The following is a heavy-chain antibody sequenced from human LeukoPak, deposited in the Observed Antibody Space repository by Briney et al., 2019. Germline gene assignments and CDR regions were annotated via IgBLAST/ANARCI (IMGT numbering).Heavy chain of an antibody. V-gene: IGHV4-39*01. CDR1: GGSISSSSYY. Sequence: SETLSLTCTVSGGSISSSSYYWGWIRQPPGKGLEWIGSIYYSGSTYYNPSLKSRVTISVDTSKNQFSLKLSSVTAADTAVYYCARLGHVRDCWPVSGWCYFDYWGQGTLVTVSS. D-gene: IGHD6-13*01. CDR2: IYYSGST. CDR3: ARLGHVRDCWPVSGWCYFDY. J-gene: IGHJ4*02.